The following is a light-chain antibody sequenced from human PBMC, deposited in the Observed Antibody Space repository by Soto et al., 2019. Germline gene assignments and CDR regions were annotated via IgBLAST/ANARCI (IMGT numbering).Light chain of an antibody. V-gene: IGKV1-5*03. CDR2: KTG. J-gene: IGKJ2*01. Sequence: DIQMTQSPSILSASIGDRVTITCRASQNINSLLAWYLQRPGRAPKLLMYKTGDLENGVPERFSGSGFGTEFTLTINNLRPDDFGTYYCQQYSSYSTFGQGTKLEIK. CDR1: QNINSL. CDR3: QQYSSYST.